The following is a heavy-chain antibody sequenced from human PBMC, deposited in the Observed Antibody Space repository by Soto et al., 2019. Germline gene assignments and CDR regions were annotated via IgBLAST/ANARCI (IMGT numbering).Heavy chain of an antibody. Sequence: YEPTLMNATQTLTLPRTFSGFSLTTNGMRVSWIRQPPGKALEWLARIDWDDDKFYSTSLKTRLTISKDTSKNQVVLTMTNMAPVDTATYYCARAPYIIRWFGDYFGYCGQGPFVTV. D-gene: IGHD3-10*01. J-gene: IGHJ4*02. V-gene: IGHV2-70*04. CDR2: IDWDDDK. CDR3: ARAPYIIRWFGDYFGY. CDR1: GFSLTTNGMR.